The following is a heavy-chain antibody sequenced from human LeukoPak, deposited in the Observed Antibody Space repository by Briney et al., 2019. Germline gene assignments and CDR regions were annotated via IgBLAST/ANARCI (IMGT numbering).Heavy chain of an antibody. CDR2: IIPIFGTA. Sequence: KISCKGSGGTFSSYAISWVRQAPGQGLEWMGGIIPIFGTANYAQKFQGRVTITADESTSTAYMELSSLRSEDTAVYYCARGFATYYYDSSGYYFGFFYWGQGTLVTVSS. J-gene: IGHJ4*02. V-gene: IGHV1-69*01. D-gene: IGHD3-22*01. CDR1: GGTFSSYA. CDR3: ARGFATYYYDSSGYYFGFFY.